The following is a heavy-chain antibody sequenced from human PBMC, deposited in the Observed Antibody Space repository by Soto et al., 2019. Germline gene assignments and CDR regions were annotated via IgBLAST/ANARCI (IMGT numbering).Heavy chain of an antibody. D-gene: IGHD3-3*02. CDR3: KNSLYLQMNSLRAEDTAVYFCAKDQEGSGSHWLGYNYYGMDV. CDR1: GYTFTNYW. V-gene: IGHV5-51*01. CDR2: IYPGDSDT. Sequence: GESLKISCKGSGYTFTNYWIGWVRQMPGKGLEWMGIIYPGDSDTKYNPSFQGQVTISADKSITTTYYADSVKGRFSISMDNAKNSLYLQMNSLRAEDTAVYFCAKDQEGSGSHWLGYNYYGMDVWGQGTTVTVSS. J-gene: IGHJ6*02.